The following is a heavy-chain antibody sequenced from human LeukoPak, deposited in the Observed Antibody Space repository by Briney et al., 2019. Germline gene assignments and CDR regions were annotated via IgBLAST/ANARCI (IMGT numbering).Heavy chain of an antibody. V-gene: IGHV3-23*01. J-gene: IGHJ4*02. CDR1: GFTFSSYA. CDR3: AKGIRTVRLHYFDY. Sequence: GASLRLSCAASGFTFSSYAMSWVRQAPGKGLEWVSAISGSGGSTYYADSVKGRFTISRDNAKNSLYLQMNSLRPEDTALYYCAKGIRTVRLHYFDYWGQGTLVTVSS. D-gene: IGHD6-6*01. CDR2: ISGSGGST.